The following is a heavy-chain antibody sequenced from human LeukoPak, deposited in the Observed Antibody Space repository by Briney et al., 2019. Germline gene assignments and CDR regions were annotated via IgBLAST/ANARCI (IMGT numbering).Heavy chain of an antibody. CDR1: GFTFSSYW. V-gene: IGHV3-7*01. D-gene: IGHD3-10*01. CDR3: ARDPGGFGDYGQFDY. CDR2: IKQDGSEK. J-gene: IGHJ4*02. Sequence: PGGSLRLSCAASGFTFSSYWMSWVRQAPGKGLEWVANIKQDGSEKYYVDSVKGRFTISRDNAKNSLYLQMNSLRAEDTAVYYCARDPGGFGDYGQFDYWGQGTLVTVSS.